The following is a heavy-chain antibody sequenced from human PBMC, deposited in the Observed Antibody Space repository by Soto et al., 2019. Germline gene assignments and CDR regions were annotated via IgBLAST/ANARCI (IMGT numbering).Heavy chain of an antibody. Sequence: PSETLSLTCTVSGDSLRSYYWNWIRQPPGKGLEWIGFIYFSGSTNYNPSLKSRVTISVDTSKNQFSLRLSSVTAADTAVYYCARRIAAAGTYQFDYWGQGTLVTVSS. D-gene: IGHD6-13*01. CDR2: IYFSGST. J-gene: IGHJ4*02. V-gene: IGHV4-59*08. CDR1: GDSLRSYY. CDR3: ARRIAAAGTYQFDY.